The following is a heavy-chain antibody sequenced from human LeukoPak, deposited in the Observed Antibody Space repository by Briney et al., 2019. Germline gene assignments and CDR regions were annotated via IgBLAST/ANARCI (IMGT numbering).Heavy chain of an antibody. J-gene: IGHJ3*02. CDR3: ARQRDIASVGAFDI. D-gene: IGHD5-12*01. Sequence: SSETLSLTCTVSGGSIRTNTNYWGWNSSNYGGGIRQPPGEGLEWIGSIHYSGTTYYHTSLQSRLTISVDASKNQFSLKVTSVTATDTALYYCARQRDIASVGAFDIWGQGTMVTVSS. V-gene: IGHV4-39*01. CDR2: IHYSGTT. CDR1: GGSIRTNTNY.